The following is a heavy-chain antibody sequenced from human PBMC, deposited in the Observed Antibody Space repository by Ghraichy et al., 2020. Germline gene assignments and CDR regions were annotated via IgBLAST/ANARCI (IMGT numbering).Heavy chain of an antibody. CDR2: INHSGST. Sequence: SETLSLTCAVYGGSFSGYYWSWIRQPPGKGLEWIGEINHSGSTNYNPSLKSRVTISVDTSKNQFSLKLSSVTAADTAVYYCARGYLRLRGRRAFDIWGQGTMVTVSS. D-gene: IGHD2-21*01. V-gene: IGHV4-34*01. J-gene: IGHJ3*02. CDR1: GGSFSGYY. CDR3: ARGYLRLRGRRAFDI.